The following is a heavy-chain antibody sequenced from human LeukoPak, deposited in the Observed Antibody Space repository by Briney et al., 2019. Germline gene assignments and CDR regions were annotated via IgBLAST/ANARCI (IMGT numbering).Heavy chain of an antibody. J-gene: IGHJ3*02. CDR3: ASGSSYCSSTSCFQYNSGYDFFNAFDI. CDR2: IYPGDSDT. CDR1: GYSFTSYW. Sequence: GESLKISCKGSGYSFTSYWIGWVRQMPGKGLEWMGIIYPGDSDTRCSPSFQGQVTISADKSISTAYLQWSSLKASDTAMYYCASGSSYCSSTSCFQYNSGYDFFNAFDIWGQGTMVTVSS. D-gene: IGHD2-2*01. V-gene: IGHV5-51*01.